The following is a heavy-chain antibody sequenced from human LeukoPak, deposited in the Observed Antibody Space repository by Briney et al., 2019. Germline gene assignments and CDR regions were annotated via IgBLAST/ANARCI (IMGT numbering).Heavy chain of an antibody. D-gene: IGHD3-3*01. V-gene: IGHV3-21*01. J-gene: IGHJ4*02. Sequence: GGSLRLSCAASGFTFSSYSMNWVRQAPGKGLEWVSSISSSSSYIYYADSVKGRFTISRDNAKNSPYLQMNSLRAEDTAVYYCARVSFGVVIPDPSDYWGQGTLVTVSS. CDR1: GFTFSSYS. CDR3: ARVSFGVVIPDPSDY. CDR2: ISSSSSYI.